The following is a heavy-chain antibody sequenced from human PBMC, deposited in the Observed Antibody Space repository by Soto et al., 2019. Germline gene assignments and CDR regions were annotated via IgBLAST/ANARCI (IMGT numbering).Heavy chain of an antibody. J-gene: IGHJ4*02. CDR2: IIPIFGTA. CDR3: ARPAQPSYYILTGYYTA. D-gene: IGHD3-9*01. Sequence: QVQLVQSGAEVKKPGSSVKVSCKASGGTFSSYAISWVRQAPGQGLEWMGGIIPIFGTANYAQKFQGRVKITADESKSTAYMELSSLRSEDTTVYYCARPAQPSYYILTGYYTAWGQGTLVTGSS. V-gene: IGHV1-69*01. CDR1: GGTFSSYA.